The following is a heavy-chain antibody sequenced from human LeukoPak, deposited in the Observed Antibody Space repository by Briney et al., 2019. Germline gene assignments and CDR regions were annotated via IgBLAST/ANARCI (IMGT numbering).Heavy chain of an antibody. V-gene: IGHV3-30*02. Sequence: RGSLRLSCAASGFTFSSYGMHWVRQAPGKGLEWVAFIRYDGSNKYYADSVKGRFTISRDNSKNTLYLQMNSLRAEDTAVYYCATVYCSSTSCYGDLDYWGQGTLVTVSS. CDR3: ATVYCSSTSCYGDLDY. CDR1: GFTFSSYG. CDR2: IRYDGSNK. D-gene: IGHD2-2*01. J-gene: IGHJ4*02.